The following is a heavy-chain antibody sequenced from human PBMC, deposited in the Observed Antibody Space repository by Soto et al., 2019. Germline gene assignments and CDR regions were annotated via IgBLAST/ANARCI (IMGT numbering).Heavy chain of an antibody. CDR2: IYSGGST. J-gene: IGHJ4*02. CDR1: GFTVSSNY. Sequence: GGSLRLSCAASGFTVSSNYMSWVRQAPGKGLEWVSVIYSGGSTYYADSVKGRFTISRDNSKNTLYLQMNSLRAEDTAVYYCARAKNSNYKYYFDYWGQGTLVTVSS. V-gene: IGHV3-66*01. CDR3: ARAKNSNYKYYFDY. D-gene: IGHD4-4*01.